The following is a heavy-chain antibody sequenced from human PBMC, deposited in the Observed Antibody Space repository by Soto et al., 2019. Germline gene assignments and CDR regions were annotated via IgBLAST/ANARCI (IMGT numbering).Heavy chain of an antibody. CDR1: GGSISSGDYY. J-gene: IGHJ4*02. V-gene: IGHV4-30-4*01. CDR3: ARARSDFWSGYYTWTFDY. D-gene: IGHD3-3*01. CDR2: IYYSGST. Sequence: SETLSLTCTVSGGSISSGDYYWSWIRQPPGKGLEWIGYIYYSGSTYYNPSLKSRVTISVDTSKNQFSLKLSSVTAADTAVYYCARARSDFWSGYYTWTFDYWGQGTLVTVSS.